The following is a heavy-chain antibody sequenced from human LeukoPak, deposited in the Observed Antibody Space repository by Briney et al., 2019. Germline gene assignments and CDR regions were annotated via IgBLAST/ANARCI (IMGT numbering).Heavy chain of an antibody. J-gene: IGHJ6*03. Sequence: GASVKVSCKASGYTFTGYYMHWVRQAPGQGLEWMGRINPNSGGTNYAQKFQGRVTMTRDTSISTAYMELSRLRSDDTAVYYCARGDYSNYYYYYMDVWGKGTTVTVSS. D-gene: IGHD4-11*01. CDR2: INPNSGGT. CDR1: GYTFTGYY. CDR3: ARGDYSNYYYYYMDV. V-gene: IGHV1-2*06.